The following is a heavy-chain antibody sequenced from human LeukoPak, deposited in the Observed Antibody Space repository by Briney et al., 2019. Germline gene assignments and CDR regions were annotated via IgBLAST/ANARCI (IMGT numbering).Heavy chain of an antibody. CDR1: GFTFSSYA. CDR2: ISGSGGST. J-gene: IGHJ2*01. V-gene: IGHV3-23*01. D-gene: IGHD3-10*01. CDR3: AKDLLYYNGSGNYYKLDWYFDL. Sequence: GGSLRLSCAASGFTFSSYAMSWVRQAPGKGLEWVSAISGSGGSTYYADSVKGRFTISRDNSKNTLYLQMNSLRAEDTAVYYCAKDLLYYNGSGNYYKLDWYFDLWGRGTLVTVSS.